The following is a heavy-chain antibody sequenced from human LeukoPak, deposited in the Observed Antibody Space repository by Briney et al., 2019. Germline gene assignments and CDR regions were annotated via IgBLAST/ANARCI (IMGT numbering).Heavy chain of an antibody. V-gene: IGHV1-2*02. CDR3: ARGEYDFWISDY. J-gene: IGHJ4*02. D-gene: IGHD3-3*01. CDR2: INPNSGGT. Sequence: ALVKVSCKASGYTFTGYYMHWVRQAPGQGLEWMGWINPNSGGTNYAQKFQGRVTMTRDTSISTAYMELSRLRSDDTAVYYCARGEYDFWISDYWGQGTLVTVSS. CDR1: GYTFTGYY.